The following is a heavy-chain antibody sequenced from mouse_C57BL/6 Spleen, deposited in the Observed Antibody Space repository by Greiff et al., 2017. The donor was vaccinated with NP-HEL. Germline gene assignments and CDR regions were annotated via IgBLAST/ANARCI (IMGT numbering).Heavy chain of an antibody. Sequence: EVQRVESGPGLVKPSQSLSLTCSVTGYSITSGYYWNWIRQFPGNKLEWMGYISYDGSNNYNPSLKNRISITRDTSKNQFFLKLNSVTTEDTATYYCARDSPDYYGSSLDYWGQGTSVTVSS. V-gene: IGHV3-6*01. CDR3: ARDSPDYYGSSLDY. CDR1: GYSITSGYY. CDR2: ISYDGSN. J-gene: IGHJ4*01. D-gene: IGHD1-1*01.